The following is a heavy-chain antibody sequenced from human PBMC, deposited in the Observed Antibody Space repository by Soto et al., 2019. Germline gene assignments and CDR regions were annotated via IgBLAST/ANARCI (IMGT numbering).Heavy chain of an antibody. Sequence: GASVKVSCKASGGTFSSYAISWVRQAPGQGLEWMGGIIPIFGTANYAQKFQGRVTITADESTSTAYMELSSLRSEDTAVYYCAGRITMFRPNWFDPWGQGTLVTVSS. V-gene: IGHV1-69*13. CDR1: GGTFSSYA. D-gene: IGHD3-10*02. J-gene: IGHJ5*02. CDR2: IIPIFGTA. CDR3: AGRITMFRPNWFDP.